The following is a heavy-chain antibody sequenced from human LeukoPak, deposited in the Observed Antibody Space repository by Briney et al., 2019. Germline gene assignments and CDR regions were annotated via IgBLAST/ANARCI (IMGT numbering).Heavy chain of an antibody. D-gene: IGHD5-18*01. J-gene: IGHJ6*03. CDR1: GYTFTSYD. CDR2: MNPNSGNT. V-gene: IGHV1-8*03. CDR3: ARGQYSRAVGYYMDV. Sequence: GASVKVSCKASGYTFTSYDINWVRQATGQGLEWMGWMNPNSGNTGYAQKLQGRVTITRNTSISTAYMELSSLRSEDTAVYYCARGQYSRAVGYYMDVWGKGTTVTVSS.